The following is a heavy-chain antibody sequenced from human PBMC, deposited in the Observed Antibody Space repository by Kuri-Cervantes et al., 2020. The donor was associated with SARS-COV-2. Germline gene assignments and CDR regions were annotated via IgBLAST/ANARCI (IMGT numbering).Heavy chain of an antibody. CDR2: IYYSGST. D-gene: IGHD4/OR15-4a*01. J-gene: IGHJ3*02. CDR1: GGSISSSSYY. V-gene: IGHV4-39*02. Sequence: ESLKISCTVSGGSISSSSYYWGWIRQPPGKGLEWIGSIYYSGSTYYNPSLKSRVTISVDTSKNQFSLKLSSVTAADTAVYYCARDGAPGAFDIWGQGTMVTVSS. CDR3: ARDGAPGAFDI.